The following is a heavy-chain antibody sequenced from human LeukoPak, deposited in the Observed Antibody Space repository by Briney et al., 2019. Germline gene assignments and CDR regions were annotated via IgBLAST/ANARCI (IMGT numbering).Heavy chain of an antibody. D-gene: IGHD3-10*01. CDR3: AAMVRGVINRDY. CDR1: GFTVSSNY. Sequence: GGSLRLSCAASGFTVSSNYMSWVRQAPGKGLEWVSVIYSGGSTYYADSVKGRFTISRDNSKNTLYLQMNSLRAEDTAVYYCAAMVRGVINRDYWGQGTLVTVSS. CDR2: IYSGGST. J-gene: IGHJ4*02. V-gene: IGHV3-66*01.